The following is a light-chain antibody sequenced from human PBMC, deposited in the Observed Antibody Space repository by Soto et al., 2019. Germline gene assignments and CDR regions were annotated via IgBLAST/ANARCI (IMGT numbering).Light chain of an antibody. CDR3: SSFTSSITYV. Sequence: QSALTQPASVSGSPGQSITSSCTGTSSDVGGYNTVSWYQQHPGKAPKLMIFEVSNRPSGISNRFSGSKSGNTASLTISGLQAEDEADYYCSSFTSSITYVFGTGTKVTVL. J-gene: IGLJ1*01. V-gene: IGLV2-14*01. CDR2: EVS. CDR1: SSDVGGYNT.